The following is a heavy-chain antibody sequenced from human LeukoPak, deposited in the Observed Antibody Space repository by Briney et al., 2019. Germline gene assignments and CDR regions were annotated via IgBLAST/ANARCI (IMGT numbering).Heavy chain of an antibody. D-gene: IGHD5/OR15-5a*01. V-gene: IGHV3-66*01. CDR2: IYGGGTT. Sequence: GGSLRLSCAASGFTVSGNYMSWVRQAPGKGLEWVSVIYGGGTTYYTDSVKGRFTISRDNSKNTLYLQMNSLRAEDTAVYYCARRRYSVYDFDYWGQGTLVTVSS. J-gene: IGHJ4*02. CDR1: GFTVSGNY. CDR3: ARRRYSVYDFDY.